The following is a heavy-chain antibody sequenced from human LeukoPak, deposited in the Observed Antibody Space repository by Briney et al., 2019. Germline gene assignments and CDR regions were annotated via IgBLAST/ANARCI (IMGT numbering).Heavy chain of an antibody. CDR1: GFTFSSYN. Sequence: GGSLRLSCAASGFTFSSYNMNWVRQAPGKGLEWVSSISSSSGYIYYADSVKGRFTISRDNAKNSLYLQMNSLRAEDTAVYYCARDRDGYNDYWGQGTLVTVSS. J-gene: IGHJ4*02. CDR2: ISSSSGYI. CDR3: ARDRDGYNDY. D-gene: IGHD5-24*01. V-gene: IGHV3-21*01.